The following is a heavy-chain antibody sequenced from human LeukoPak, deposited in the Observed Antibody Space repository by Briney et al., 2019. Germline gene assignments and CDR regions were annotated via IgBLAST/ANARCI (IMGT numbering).Heavy chain of an antibody. D-gene: IGHD3-10*01. CDR3: ARDRAGAQSWVALDP. Sequence: PGRSLRLTCAASGFIFGAYALHWVRQAPGRGLEWVSLIYGDGTTFYTDSVKGRFTISRDNFKNTLYLQMSSLRPEDTALYYCARDRAGAQSWVALDPWGQGTLVTVSS. CDR2: IYGDGTT. J-gene: IGHJ5*02. V-gene: IGHV3-66*02. CDR1: GFIFGAYA.